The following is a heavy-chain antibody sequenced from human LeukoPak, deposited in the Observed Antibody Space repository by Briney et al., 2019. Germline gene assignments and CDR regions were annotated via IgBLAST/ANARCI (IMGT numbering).Heavy chain of an antibody. D-gene: IGHD2-15*01. CDR1: GFTFSSYA. CDR2: VSGSGGST. Sequence: PGGSLRLSCAASGFTFSSYAMSWVRQAPGMGLGLVSAVSGSGGSTYYADSVQGRFTISRDNSKNTLYLQMNSLRAEDTAVYYCAKGPNVVAATLFFGYWGQGTLVTVSS. V-gene: IGHV3-23*01. CDR3: AKGPNVVAATLFFGY. J-gene: IGHJ4*02.